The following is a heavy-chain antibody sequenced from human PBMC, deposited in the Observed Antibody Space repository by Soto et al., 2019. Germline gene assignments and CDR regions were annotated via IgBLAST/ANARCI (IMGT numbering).Heavy chain of an antibody. V-gene: IGHV4-59*08. CDR3: VRQGFGALHGLVDV. J-gene: IGHJ6*02. D-gene: IGHD3-10*01. CDR2: IRDSGDT. Sequence: QVQLQESGPGLVKPSVTLSLICSDSGGSISSHNWGWIRLPPGKGLEWIGYIRDSGDTSYNPSLNSRVTMSLDTSKKEFSLKLTSVTAADTAVYYCVRQGFGALHGLVDVWGQGTTVTVSS. CDR1: GGSISSHN.